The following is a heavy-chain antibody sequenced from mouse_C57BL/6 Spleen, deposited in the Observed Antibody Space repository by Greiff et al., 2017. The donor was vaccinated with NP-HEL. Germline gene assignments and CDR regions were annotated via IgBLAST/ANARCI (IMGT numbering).Heavy chain of an antibody. CDR2: INPNYGTT. J-gene: IGHJ1*03. V-gene: IGHV1-39*01. CDR1: GYSFTDYN. D-gene: IGHD1-1*01. CDR3: ARFPITTVVRYFDV. Sequence: VQLKESGPELVKPGASVKISCKASGYSFTDYNMNWVKQSNGKSLEWIGVINPNYGTTSYNQKFKGKATLTVDQSSSTAYMQLNSLTSEDSAVYYCARFPITTVVRYFDVWGTGTTVTVSS.